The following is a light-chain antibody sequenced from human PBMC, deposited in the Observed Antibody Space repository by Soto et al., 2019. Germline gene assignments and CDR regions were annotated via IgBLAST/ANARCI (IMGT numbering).Light chain of an antibody. Sequence: QSALTQPASVSGSPGQSITISCTGTSSDVGGYNYVSWYQQHPGKAPKLMIYDVSDRPSGVSNRFSGSKSGNTASLTISGLXXXXXXDYYCSSYTSSSTRVFGTGTKLTVX. CDR2: DVS. J-gene: IGLJ1*01. V-gene: IGLV2-14*01. CDR1: SSDVGGYNY. CDR3: SSYTSSSTRV.